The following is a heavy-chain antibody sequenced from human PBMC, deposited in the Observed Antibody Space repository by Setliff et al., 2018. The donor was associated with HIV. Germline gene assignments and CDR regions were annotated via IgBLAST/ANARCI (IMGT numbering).Heavy chain of an antibody. CDR3: AREPPGQWLISIPEYFQL. D-gene: IGHD6-19*01. Sequence: GGSLRLSCAASGFTFSSHWMSWIRQAPGKGLEWVASIKQDGSEKYFVDSVKGRFTISRDNAKDSMFLQMNSLRGEDTAVYYCAREPPGQWLISIPEYFQLWGQGTLVTVSS. V-gene: IGHV3-7*01. CDR1: GFTFSSHW. CDR2: IKQDGSEK. J-gene: IGHJ1*01.